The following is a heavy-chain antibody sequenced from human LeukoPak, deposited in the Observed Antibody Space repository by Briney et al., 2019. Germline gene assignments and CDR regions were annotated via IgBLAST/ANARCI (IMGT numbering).Heavy chain of an antibody. D-gene: IGHD3-10*01. CDR1: GFTFSSYS. CDR2: ISSSSSYI. Sequence: GGSLRLSCAASGFTFSSYSMNWVRQAPGKGLEWVSSISSSSSYIYYADSVKGRFTISRDNAKNSLYLQMNSLRAEDTAVYYCAGEGRGDCYYMDVWGKGTTVTVSS. J-gene: IGHJ6*03. CDR3: AGEGRGDCYYMDV. V-gene: IGHV3-21*01.